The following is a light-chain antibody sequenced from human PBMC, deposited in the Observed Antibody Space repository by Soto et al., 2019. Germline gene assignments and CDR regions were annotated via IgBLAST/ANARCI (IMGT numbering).Light chain of an antibody. CDR2: AAS. V-gene: IGKV1-8*01. Sequence: AIRMTQSPSXFSASTGDXVTITCRASXGIXXYLAWYQQKPGKAPKRLIYAASTLQSGVPSRFSGSGSGTDFTLTISCLQSEDFATYYCQQYYSYPLTFGGGTKVEIK. J-gene: IGKJ4*01. CDR3: QQYYSYPLT. CDR1: XGIXXY.